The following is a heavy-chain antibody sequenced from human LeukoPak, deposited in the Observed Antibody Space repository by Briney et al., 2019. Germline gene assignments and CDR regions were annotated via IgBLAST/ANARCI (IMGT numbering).Heavy chain of an antibody. D-gene: IGHD3-10*01. V-gene: IGHV3-21*04. Sequence: GGSLRLSCAASGFTFSSYTMNWVRQAPGQGLEWVSSISSGSRSIFYADSVKGRFTISRDNTKNSLYLQMNSLRAEDTAVYYCAREWFGELPDYWGQGTLVTVSS. CDR1: GFTFSSYT. CDR2: ISSGSRSI. CDR3: AREWFGELPDY. J-gene: IGHJ4*02.